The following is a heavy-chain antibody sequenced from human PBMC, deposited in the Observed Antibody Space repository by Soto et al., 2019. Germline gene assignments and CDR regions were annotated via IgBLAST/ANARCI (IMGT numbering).Heavy chain of an antibody. V-gene: IGHV4-34*01. CDR1: GGSFSGYY. CDR3: ARNGVRGSRGVWFDP. CDR2: INHSGST. D-gene: IGHD3-10*01. J-gene: IGHJ5*02. Sequence: PSETLSLTCAVYGGSFSGYYGSWIRQPPGKGLEWIGEINHSGSTNYNPSLKSRVTISVDTSKNQFSLKLSSVTAADTAVYYCARNGVRGSRGVWFDPWGQGTLVTSPQ.